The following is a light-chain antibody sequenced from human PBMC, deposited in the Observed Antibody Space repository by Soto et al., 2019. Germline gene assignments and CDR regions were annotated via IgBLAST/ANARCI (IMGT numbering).Light chain of an antibody. CDR2: GAS. CDR1: QSLITRY. J-gene: IGKJ5*01. Sequence: EIVLTQSPGTLSLFPGERATLSCRASQSLITRYLAWYQQKPGQAPRLLIYGASSRATGIPDRFSGSGSGTDFTLTISRREPEDFAVYSCQQYETSPTFGQGTRLEIK. V-gene: IGKV3-20*01. CDR3: QQYETSPT.